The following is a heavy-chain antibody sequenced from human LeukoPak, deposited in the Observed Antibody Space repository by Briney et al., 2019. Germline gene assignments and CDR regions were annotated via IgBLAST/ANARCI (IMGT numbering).Heavy chain of an antibody. CDR1: GFMFSTYA. CDR3: VSQSYSGSDNYYFHF. J-gene: IGHJ4*02. D-gene: IGHD1-26*01. V-gene: IGHV3-23*01. CDR2: ISGSGERT. Sequence: GGSLRLSCVTSGFMFSTYAMSWVRQAPGKGLEWVSIISGSGERTYYADSVKGRFTVSRDNSKNTLYLQMKSLRAEDTAVYYCVSQSYSGSDNYYFHFWGQGTLVAVSS.